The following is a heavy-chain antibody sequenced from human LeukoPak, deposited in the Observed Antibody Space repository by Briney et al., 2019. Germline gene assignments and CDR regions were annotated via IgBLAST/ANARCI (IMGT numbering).Heavy chain of an antibody. CDR2: ISGSGGST. D-gene: IGHD5-24*01. J-gene: IGHJ4*02. V-gene: IGHV3-23*01. CDR1: GFTFSSYA. CDR3: AKDGGRDGYNSEDYFDY. Sequence: GGSLRLSCAASGFTFSSYAMSWVRQAPGKGLEGVSAISGSGGSTYYADSVKGRFTISRDNSKNTLYLQMNSLRAEDTAVYYCAKDGGRDGYNSEDYFDYWGQGTLVTVSS.